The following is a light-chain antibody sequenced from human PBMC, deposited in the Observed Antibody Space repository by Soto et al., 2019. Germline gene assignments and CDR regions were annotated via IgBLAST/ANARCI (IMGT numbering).Light chain of an antibody. Sequence: EIVLTQSPGTLSLSPGERATLSCRASQSVDSTYLTWYQQQPGQAPRRLIYGASGRATGIPDRFSGSGSGTDFTLTISRLEPEDFAVYFCQYYDSFRTFGQGAKVEIK. V-gene: IGKV3-20*01. CDR3: QYYDSFRT. CDR2: GAS. J-gene: IGKJ1*01. CDR1: QSVDSTY.